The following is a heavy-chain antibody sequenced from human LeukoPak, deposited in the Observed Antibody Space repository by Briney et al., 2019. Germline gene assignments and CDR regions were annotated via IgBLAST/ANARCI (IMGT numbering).Heavy chain of an antibody. V-gene: IGHV3-21*01. CDR2: ISSSSSYI. CDR3: ARVLAVADYYYYYYMDV. Sequence: GGSLRLSCAASGFTFSSYSMNWVRQAPGKGLEWVSSISSSSSYIYYADSVKGRFTISRDNAKNSLYLQMNSLRAEDTAVYYCARVLAVADYYYYYYMDVWGKGTTVTVSS. J-gene: IGHJ6*03. D-gene: IGHD6-19*01. CDR1: GFTFSSYS.